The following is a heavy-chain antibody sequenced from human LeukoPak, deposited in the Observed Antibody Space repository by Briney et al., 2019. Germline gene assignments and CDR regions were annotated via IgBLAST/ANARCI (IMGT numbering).Heavy chain of an antibody. J-gene: IGHJ4*02. CDR3: ARDFSGYSFDY. Sequence: KPGGSLRLSCAASGFTFSSYGMHWVRQAPGKGLEWVSCISSRNTYIYYADSVKGRFTISRDNAKHSLYLQMNSLRAEDTAVYYCARDFSGYSFDYWGQGTLVTVSS. V-gene: IGHV3-21*01. CDR1: GFTFSSYG. CDR2: ISSRNTYI. D-gene: IGHD5-18*01.